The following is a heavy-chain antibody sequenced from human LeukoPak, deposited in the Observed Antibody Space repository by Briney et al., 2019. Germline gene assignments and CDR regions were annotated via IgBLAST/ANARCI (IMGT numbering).Heavy chain of an antibody. CDR1: GFTFSTYA. Sequence: KTGVSLRLSWAASGFTFSTYAMNWVRQAPGEGLKWVSCITGDSDYIYYADSVKGRFTISRDNAKNSLYLQMNSLRAEDTAVYYCARYGVSSSTSYIDFWGQGTLVTVSS. CDR2: ITGDSDYI. V-gene: IGHV3-21*01. D-gene: IGHD2-2*01. CDR3: ARYGVSSSTSYIDF. J-gene: IGHJ4*02.